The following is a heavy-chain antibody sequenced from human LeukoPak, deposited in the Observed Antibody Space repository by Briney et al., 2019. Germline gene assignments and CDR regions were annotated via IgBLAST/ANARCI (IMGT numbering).Heavy chain of an antibody. V-gene: IGHV4-59*01. D-gene: IGHD2-2*01. CDR1: GGSLSNYY. CDR2: IYYSGST. J-gene: IGHJ5*02. Sequence: SETLSLTCTVSGGSLSNYYWSWIRQPPAKGQEWIGYIYYSGSTNYNPSLKSRVTISVDTSKNQFSLKLSSVTAADTAVYYCAREVVVPASNWFDPWGQGTLVTVSS. CDR3: AREVVVPASNWFDP.